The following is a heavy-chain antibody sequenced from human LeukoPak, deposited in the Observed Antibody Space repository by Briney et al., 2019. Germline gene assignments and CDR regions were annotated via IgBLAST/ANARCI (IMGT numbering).Heavy chain of an antibody. Sequence: GESLKISCKGSGYSFTSYWIGWVRQMPGKGLEWMGIIYPGDSDTRYSPSFQGQVTISADKSISTAYLQWSSLKASDTAMYYCASQQGRGYYDSSGYGYWGQGTLVTVSS. CDR2: IYPGDSDT. V-gene: IGHV5-51*01. CDR1: GYSFTSYW. D-gene: IGHD3-22*01. CDR3: ASQQGRGYYDSSGYGY. J-gene: IGHJ4*02.